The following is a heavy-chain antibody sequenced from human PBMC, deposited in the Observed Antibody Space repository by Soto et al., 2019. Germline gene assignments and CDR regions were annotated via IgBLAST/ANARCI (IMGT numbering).Heavy chain of an antibody. Sequence: ASVKVSCKASGYTFASCAMHWVRQAPGQRLEWMGWINAGNGNTKYSQKFQGRVTITRDTSASTAYMELSSLRSEDTAVYYCARSGGDSYGHSPFVYWGQGTLVTVSS. V-gene: IGHV1-3*01. J-gene: IGHJ4*02. CDR3: ARSGGDSYGHSPFVY. D-gene: IGHD5-18*01. CDR1: GYTFASCA. CDR2: INAGNGNT.